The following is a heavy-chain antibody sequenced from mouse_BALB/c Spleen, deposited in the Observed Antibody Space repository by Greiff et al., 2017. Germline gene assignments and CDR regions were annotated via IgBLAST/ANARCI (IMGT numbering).Heavy chain of an antibody. Sequence: QVQLQQSGAELAKPGASVKMSCKASGYTFTSYWMHWVKQRPGQGLEWIGYINPSTGYTEYNQKFKDKATLTADKSSSTAYMQLSSLTSEDSAVYYCARRGLLRDYWGQGTTLTVSS. V-gene: IGHV1-7*01. J-gene: IGHJ2*01. D-gene: IGHD1-1*01. CDR1: GYTFTSYW. CDR2: INPSTGYT. CDR3: ARRGLLRDY.